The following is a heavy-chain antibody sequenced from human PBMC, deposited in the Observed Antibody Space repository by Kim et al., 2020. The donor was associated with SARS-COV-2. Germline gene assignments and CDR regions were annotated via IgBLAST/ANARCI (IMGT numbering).Heavy chain of an antibody. D-gene: IGHD6-13*01. J-gene: IGHJ5*02. Sequence: GGSLRLSCAASGFTFSSYSMNWVRQAPGKGLEWVSSISSSSSYIYYADSVKGRFTISRDNAKNSLYLQMNSLRAEDTAVYYCARDSRNNWFDPWGQGTLVTVSS. CDR3: ARDSRNNWFDP. V-gene: IGHV3-21*01. CDR1: GFTFSSYS. CDR2: ISSSSSYI.